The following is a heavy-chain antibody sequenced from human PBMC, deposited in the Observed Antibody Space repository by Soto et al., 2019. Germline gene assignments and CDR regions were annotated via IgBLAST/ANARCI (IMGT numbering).Heavy chain of an antibody. J-gene: IGHJ4*02. D-gene: IGHD5-18*01. CDR2: INPDGSER. CDR3: AVYGYGVSAAGY. Sequence: GGSLRLSGADSGLTFRNDGLSWVCQATGTGLERVHTINPDGSERYSLDSVRGRFTISRDNVENSLYLQLTSLTPEHTAVYYCAVYGYGVSAAGYWGQGTLVTVSS. CDR1: GLTFRNDG. V-gene: IGHV3-7*03.